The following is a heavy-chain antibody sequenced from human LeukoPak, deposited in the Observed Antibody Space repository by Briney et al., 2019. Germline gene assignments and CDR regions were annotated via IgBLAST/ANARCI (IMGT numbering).Heavy chain of an antibody. Sequence: GGSLRLSCAASGFTFDDYAMYWVRQAPGKGLEWVSGISWNSGSIGYADSVKGRFTISRDNAKNSLYLQMNSLRAEDTALYYCAKGAAGGFDYWGQGTLVTVSS. V-gene: IGHV3-9*01. CDR2: ISWNSGSI. CDR1: GFTFDDYA. J-gene: IGHJ4*02. D-gene: IGHD2-15*01. CDR3: AKGAAGGFDY.